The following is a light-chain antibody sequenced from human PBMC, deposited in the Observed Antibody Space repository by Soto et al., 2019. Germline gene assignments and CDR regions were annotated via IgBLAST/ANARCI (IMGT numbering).Light chain of an antibody. CDR3: QHRSSWPLT. CDR2: DAS. J-gene: IGKJ4*01. Sequence: EIVLTQSPATLSLSPGERATLSCRASQSVSSYLVWYQQKPGQAPRLLIYDASNRATGIPARFSGSGSGTDFTLTISSLEPEDFAVYYCQHRSSWPLTFGGGTKVDNK. V-gene: IGKV3-11*01. CDR1: QSVSSY.